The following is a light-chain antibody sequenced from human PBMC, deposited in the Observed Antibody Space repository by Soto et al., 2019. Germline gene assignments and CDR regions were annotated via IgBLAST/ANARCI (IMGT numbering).Light chain of an antibody. J-gene: IGLJ1*01. V-gene: IGLV2-23*01. CDR1: SSDVGSYNL. Sequence: QSVLTQPASVSGSPGQSITISCTGTSSDVGSYNLVSWYQQHPGKAPKLMIYEGNKRPSGVSNRFSGSKSGNTASLTISGLQAEDEADYYCCSYASRDTYVFGTGTKATVL. CDR3: CSYASRDTYV. CDR2: EGN.